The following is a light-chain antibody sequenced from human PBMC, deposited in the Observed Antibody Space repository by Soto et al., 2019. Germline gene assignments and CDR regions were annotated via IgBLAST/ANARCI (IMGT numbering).Light chain of an antibody. Sequence: QSALTQPASVSGSPGQSITISCTGTSTDVNGRNYVSWYQQHPGKAPKVIIYEVTNRPSGISHRFSGSKSGNTASLTISGLQAEDEADYYCCSYTSGTSVFGTGTTLTVL. CDR1: STDVNGRNY. CDR3: CSYTSGTSV. CDR2: EVT. V-gene: IGLV2-14*01. J-gene: IGLJ1*01.